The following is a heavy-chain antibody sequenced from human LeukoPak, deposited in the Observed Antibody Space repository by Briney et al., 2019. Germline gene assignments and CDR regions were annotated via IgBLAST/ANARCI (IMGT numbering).Heavy chain of an antibody. CDR1: GGSISSYH. V-gene: IGHV4-59*01. CDR3: ARDLTYYYGSGSYSHYYYYGMDV. J-gene: IGHJ6*02. Sequence: SETLSLTCTVSGGSISSYHWSWIRQPPGKGLEWIGYIYYSGSTNYNPSLKSRVTISIDTSKNQISLKLSSVTAADTAVYYCARDLTYYYGSGSYSHYYYYGMDVWGQGTTVTISS. D-gene: IGHD3-10*01. CDR2: IYYSGST.